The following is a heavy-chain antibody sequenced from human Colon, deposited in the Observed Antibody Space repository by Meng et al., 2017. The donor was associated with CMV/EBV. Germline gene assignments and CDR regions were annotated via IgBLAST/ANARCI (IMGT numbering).Heavy chain of an antibody. J-gene: IGHJ6*02. D-gene: IGHD3-3*01. CDR1: WFTVSSNY. V-gene: IGHV3-53*01. CDR3: ARGLISTIFGAVSRGGMDV. Sequence: GESLKISCAASWFTVSSNYMNWVRQAPGKGLEWVSVIYSGGGTYYADSVKGRFTISRDNSKNTLYLQMNNLRAEDTAVYYCARGLISTIFGAVSRGGMDVWGQGTTVTVSS. CDR2: IYSGGGT.